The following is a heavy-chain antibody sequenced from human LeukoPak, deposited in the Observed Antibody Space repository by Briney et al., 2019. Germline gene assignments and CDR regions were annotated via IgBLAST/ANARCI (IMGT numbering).Heavy chain of an antibody. J-gene: IGHJ4*02. Sequence: GASVKVSCKTSGYTFTGYYTHWVRQAPGQGLEWMGWINPNSGDTNYAQKFQGRVTMTRDTSISTAYMELSRLRSDVTAVYYCARVRYRLAETYIDYWGQGTLVTVSS. D-gene: IGHD3-16*01. CDR2: INPNSGDT. CDR1: GYTFTGYY. V-gene: IGHV1-2*02. CDR3: ARVRYRLAETYIDY.